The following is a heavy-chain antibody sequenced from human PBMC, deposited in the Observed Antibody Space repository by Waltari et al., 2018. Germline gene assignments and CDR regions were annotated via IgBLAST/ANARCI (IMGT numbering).Heavy chain of an antibody. Sequence: QVQLVQSGAEVKKPGSSVKVSCKASGGTFSSYAINWGRQATGQGLEWMGWMNPNIGNTGYAQKFQGRVTMTRNTSISTAYMELSSLRSEDTAVYYCAREMTSSGAFDIWGQGTMVTVSS. CDR2: MNPNIGNT. CDR3: AREMTSSGAFDI. D-gene: IGHD3-10*01. CDR1: GGTFSSYA. J-gene: IGHJ3*02. V-gene: IGHV1-8*02.